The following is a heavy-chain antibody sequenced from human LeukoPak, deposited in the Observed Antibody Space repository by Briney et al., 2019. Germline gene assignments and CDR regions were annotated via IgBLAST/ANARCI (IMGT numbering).Heavy chain of an antibody. D-gene: IGHD3-16*02. Sequence: SETLSLTCAVYGGSFSGYYWSWIRQPPGKGLEWIGEINHSGSTNYNPSLKSRVTISVDTSKNQFSLKLSPVTAADTAVYYCARSNYVWGSYRPRQSDAFDIWGQGTMVTVSS. CDR2: INHSGST. V-gene: IGHV4-34*01. CDR3: ARSNYVWGSYRPRQSDAFDI. CDR1: GGSFSGYY. J-gene: IGHJ3*02.